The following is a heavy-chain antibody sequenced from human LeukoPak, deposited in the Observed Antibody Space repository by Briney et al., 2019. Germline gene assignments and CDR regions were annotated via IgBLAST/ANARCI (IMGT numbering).Heavy chain of an antibody. D-gene: IGHD3-22*01. J-gene: IGHJ4*02. CDR1: GGSISSGSYF. Sequence: PSQTLSLTCTVSGGSISSGSYFWSWIRQPVGKGLEWIGRIHTSGSTNYNPSLKSRVTMSVDMSKNQFSLKLSSVTAADTAVYYCARDQYYYDSSGYYRFDYWGQGTLVTVSS. V-gene: IGHV4-61*02. CDR3: ARDQYYYDSSGYYRFDY. CDR2: IHTSGST.